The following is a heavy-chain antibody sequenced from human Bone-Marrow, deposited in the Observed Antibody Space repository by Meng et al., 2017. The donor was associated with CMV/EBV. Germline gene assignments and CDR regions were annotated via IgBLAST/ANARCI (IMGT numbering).Heavy chain of an antibody. CDR2: IWYDGSNK. J-gene: IGHJ6*02. D-gene: IGHD6-13*01. CDR3: AKSRIAAAELSYYYYYGMDV. V-gene: IGHV3-33*06. CDR1: GFTFSSYG. Sequence: GESLKISCAASGFTFSSYGMHWVRQAPGKGLEWVAVIWYDGSNKYYADSVKGRFTISRDNSKNTLYLQMNSLRAEDTAVYYCAKSRIAAAELSYYYYYGMDVWGQGTMVTVSS.